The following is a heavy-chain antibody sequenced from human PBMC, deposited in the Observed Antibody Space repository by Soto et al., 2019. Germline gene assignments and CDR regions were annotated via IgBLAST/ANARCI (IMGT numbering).Heavy chain of an antibody. V-gene: IGHV1-69*13. CDR1: GGTFSSYA. D-gene: IGHD3-22*01. J-gene: IGHJ3*02. CDR2: IIPIFGTA. CDR3: ASPYYYDSSGLHDAFDI. Sequence: SVKVSCKASGGTFSSYAISWVRQAPGQGLEWMGGIIPIFGTANYAQKFQGRVTITADESTSTAYMELSSLRSEDTAVYYCASPYYYDSSGLHDAFDIWGQGTMVTVSS.